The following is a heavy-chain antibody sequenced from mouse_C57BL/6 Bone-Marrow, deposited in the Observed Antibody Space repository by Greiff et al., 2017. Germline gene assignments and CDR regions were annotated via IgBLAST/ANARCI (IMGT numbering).Heavy chain of an antibody. J-gene: IGHJ1*03. CDR1: GFSLSTFGMG. Sequence: QVTLQVSGPGILQPSQSLSLTCSSSGFSLSTFGMGVVWIRQPSGKGLEWLAHIWWDDDKYYNPALKSRLTISKDTSKNQVFLQIANVDTADTATYYCARIRATVVAVNWYFDVWGTGTTVTVSS. V-gene: IGHV8-8*01. CDR3: ARIRATVVAVNWYFDV. D-gene: IGHD1-1*01. CDR2: IWWDDDK.